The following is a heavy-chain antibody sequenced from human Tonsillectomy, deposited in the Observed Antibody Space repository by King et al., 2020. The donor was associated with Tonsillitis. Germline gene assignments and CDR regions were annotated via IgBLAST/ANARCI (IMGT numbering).Heavy chain of an antibody. CDR3: AKTPRTRYFDWLRSDY. V-gene: IGHV3-30*18. CDR1: GFTFSSYG. CDR2: ISYDGSNK. Sequence: VQLVESGGGVVQPGRSLRLSCAAPGFTFSSYGMHWVRQAPGKGLEWVAVISYDGSNKYYADSVKGRFTISRDNSKNTLYLQMNSLRAEDTAVYYCAKTPRTRYFDWLRSDYWGQGTLVTVSS. J-gene: IGHJ4*02. D-gene: IGHD3-9*01.